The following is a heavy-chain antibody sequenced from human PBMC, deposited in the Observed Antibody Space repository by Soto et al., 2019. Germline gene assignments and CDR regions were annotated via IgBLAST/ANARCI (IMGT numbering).Heavy chain of an antibody. CDR3: ARDRDYSFDW. Sequence: EVQLVESGGGLVQPGGSLRLSCAASGFTFSSYTMNWVRQAPGKGLEWLSYIRSTGSITSYADSVKGRFTISADNAKNSLFLQMSSLRAEDTAVYYCARDRDYSFDWWGKGTLVTVSS. CDR1: GFTFSSYT. CDR2: IRSTGSIT. D-gene: IGHD4-4*01. V-gene: IGHV3-48*01. J-gene: IGHJ4*02.